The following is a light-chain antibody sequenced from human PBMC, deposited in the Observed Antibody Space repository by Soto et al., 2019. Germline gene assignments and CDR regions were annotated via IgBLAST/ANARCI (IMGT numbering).Light chain of an antibody. Sequence: DIQMTQSPSSLSASVGDRVTITCQASQGIKHYLNWYQQKPGEAPKVLIYDASNLEAGVPSRFSGGGSGTDFTFIINNLQPEDFATYYCQQYGDLPLTFGGGTKVEIK. CDR2: DAS. CDR1: QGIKHY. J-gene: IGKJ4*01. V-gene: IGKV1-33*01. CDR3: QQYGDLPLT.